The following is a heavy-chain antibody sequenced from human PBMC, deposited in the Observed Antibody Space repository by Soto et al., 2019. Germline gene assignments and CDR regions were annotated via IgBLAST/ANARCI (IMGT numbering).Heavy chain of an antibody. J-gene: IGHJ2*01. CDR2: IIPIFGTA. V-gene: IGHV1-69*12. CDR1: GGTFSSYA. CDR3: ASPKSDYNLHFRLDL. Sequence: QVQLVQSGAEVKKPGSSVKVSCKASGGTFSSYAISWVRQAPGQGLEWMGGIIPIFGTANYAQKFQGRVTITADEYTSTAYMELSSLRSEDTAVYYCASPKSDYNLHFRLDLWGRGTLVTVSS. D-gene: IGHD4-17*01.